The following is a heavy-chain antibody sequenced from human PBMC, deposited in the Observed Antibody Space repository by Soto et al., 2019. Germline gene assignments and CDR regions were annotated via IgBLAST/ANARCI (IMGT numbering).Heavy chain of an antibody. CDR1: GFTVGSNY. CDR3: ARSTYYDILTGSYYYYAMDV. V-gene: IGHV3-53*01. Sequence: PAGSLRLSCAASGFTVGSNYMSWVRQAPGKGLEWVSVIYSEGTPYYADSVKVRFTITRENANNTLYLHMNNRRAEDTAVYYCARSTYYDILTGSYYYYAMDVWGQGTTVTVSS. J-gene: IGHJ6*02. CDR2: IYSEGTP. D-gene: IGHD3-9*01.